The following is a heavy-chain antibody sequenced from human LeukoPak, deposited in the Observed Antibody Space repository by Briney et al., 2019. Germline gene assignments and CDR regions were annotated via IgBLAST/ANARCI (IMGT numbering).Heavy chain of an antibody. CDR3: ARGGTYYDILSYYYYMDV. V-gene: IGHV1-2*02. J-gene: IGHJ6*03. CDR1: GYTFTGYY. CDR2: INPNSGGT. D-gene: IGHD3-9*01. Sequence: ASVKVPCKASGYTFTGYYMHWVRQAPGQGLEWMGWINPNSGGTNYAQKFQGRVTMTRDTSISTAYMELSRLRSDDTAVYYCARGGTYYDILSYYYYMDVWGKGTTVTISS.